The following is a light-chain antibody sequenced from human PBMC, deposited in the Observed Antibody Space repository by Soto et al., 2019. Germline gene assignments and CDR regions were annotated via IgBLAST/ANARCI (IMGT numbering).Light chain of an antibody. CDR2: DAS. V-gene: IGKV1-5*01. CDR1: QGISSW. J-gene: IGKJ1*01. Sequence: DIQMTQTPSPLSASVGDRVPITCRASQGISSWLAWYQQKPGKAPKLLIYDASSLESGVPSRFSGSGSGTEFTLTISSLQPDDFATYYCQQYNSYSWTFGQRSKVDI. CDR3: QQYNSYSWT.